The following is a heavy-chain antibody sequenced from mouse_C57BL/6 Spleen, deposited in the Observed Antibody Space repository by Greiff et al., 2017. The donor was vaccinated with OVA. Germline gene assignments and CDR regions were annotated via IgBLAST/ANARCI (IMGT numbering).Heavy chain of an antibody. J-gene: IGHJ4*01. D-gene: IGHD1-1*01. Sequence: VQLQQSGAELVRPGTSVKVSCKASGYAFTNYLIEWVKQRPGQGLEWIGVINPGSGGTNYNEKFKGKATLTADKSSSTAYMQLSSLTSEDSAVYFCAGDGSSYGGYAMDYWGQGTSVTVSS. V-gene: IGHV1-54*01. CDR2: INPGSGGT. CDR3: AGDGSSYGGYAMDY. CDR1: GYAFTNYL.